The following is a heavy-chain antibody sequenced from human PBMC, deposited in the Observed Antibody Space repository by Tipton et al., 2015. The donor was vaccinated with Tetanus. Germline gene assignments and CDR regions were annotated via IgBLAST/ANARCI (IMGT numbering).Heavy chain of an antibody. CDR3: ARAHCTDGVCNFDF. D-gene: IGHD2-8*01. CDR2: IYPGDSDT. CDR1: GYIFTNYW. Sequence: EVQLVQSGGEVKKPGEPLKISCKGSGYIFTNYWIGWVRQKPGKGLEWMGIIYPGDSDTRYSPSFQGQVTISVDKSINTAYLQWSSLKASDTSVFYCARAHCTDGVCNFDFWGQGALVTVAS. V-gene: IGHV5-51*01. J-gene: IGHJ4*02.